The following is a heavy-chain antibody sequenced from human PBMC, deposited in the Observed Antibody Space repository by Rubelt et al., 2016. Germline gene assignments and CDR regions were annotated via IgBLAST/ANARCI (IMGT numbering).Heavy chain of an antibody. CDR2: ISSSSSYK. J-gene: IGHJ4*02. D-gene: IGHD6-19*01. CDR1: S. CDR3: AKSRATYSSGAALDY. V-gene: IGHV3-21*01. Sequence: SMNWDRQARGKGPEWDSSISSSSSYKHNADSVKGRFTNSREDAKNSLYLQMNSQRVEDTTVDYCAKSRATYSSGAALDYWGQGTLVTVSS.